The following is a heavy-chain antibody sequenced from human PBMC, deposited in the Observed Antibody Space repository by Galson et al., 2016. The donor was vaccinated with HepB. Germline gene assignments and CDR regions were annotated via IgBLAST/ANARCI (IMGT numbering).Heavy chain of an antibody. CDR2: IWYDGSRK. D-gene: IGHD1-26*01. CDR3: AGDSGKYGIDV. V-gene: IGHV3-33*01. Sequence: SLRLSCAVSGFTFSTYGMHWVRQAPGKGLEWVAVIWYDGSRKYYGDSVKGRFTISRDDSKDMLYLQMNSLRADDTAVYYCAGDSGKYGIDVWGQGTTVTVSS. CDR1: GFTFSTYG. J-gene: IGHJ6*02.